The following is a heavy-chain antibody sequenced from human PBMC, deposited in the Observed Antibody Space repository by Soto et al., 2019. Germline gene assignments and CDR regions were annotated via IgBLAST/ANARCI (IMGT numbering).Heavy chain of an antibody. CDR1: GFTFSSYS. Sequence: EVQLVESGGGLVQPGGSLRLSCAASGFTFSSYSMNWVRQAPGKGLEWVSYISSSSSTVYYADSVKGRFTISRDNAKNSLYLQMNSLRDEDTAVYYCAGDRGYSYGHYYYGMDVWGQGTTVTVSS. J-gene: IGHJ6*02. CDR3: AGDRGYSYGHYYYGMDV. CDR2: ISSSSSTV. D-gene: IGHD5-18*01. V-gene: IGHV3-48*02.